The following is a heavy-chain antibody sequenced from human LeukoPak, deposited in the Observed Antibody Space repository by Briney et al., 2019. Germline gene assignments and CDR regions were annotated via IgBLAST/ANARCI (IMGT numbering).Heavy chain of an antibody. CDR2: INPSGGST. V-gene: IGHV1-46*01. CDR1: GYIFIGYY. D-gene: IGHD1-26*01. CDR3: ARDNSVGDNAWWFDP. J-gene: IGHJ5*02. Sequence: ASVKVSCKASGYIFIGYYMQWVRQAPGQGLEWMGIINPSGGSTGYAQKFQGRVTMTRDMSTSTDYMELSSLRSEDTAIYYCARDNSVGDNAWWFDPWGQGTLVTVSS.